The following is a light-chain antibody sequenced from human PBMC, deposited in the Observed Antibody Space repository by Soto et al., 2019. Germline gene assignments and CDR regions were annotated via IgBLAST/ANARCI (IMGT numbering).Light chain of an antibody. V-gene: IGKV3-15*01. CDR2: GAS. CDR1: HSVSSS. Sequence: EIVMTQSPATLSVSPGERATLSCSASHSVSSSLAWYQQKPGQAPRLLIDGASSRATGIPARFSGSGSGTEFTLTISSLQSEDFALYYCQQRNNWPPITFGQGTRLEIK. J-gene: IGKJ5*01. CDR3: QQRNNWPPIT.